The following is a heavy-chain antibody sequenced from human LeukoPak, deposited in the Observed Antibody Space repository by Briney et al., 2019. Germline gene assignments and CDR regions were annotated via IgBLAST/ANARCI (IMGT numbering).Heavy chain of an antibody. CDR1: GFTFSSYA. V-gene: IGHV3-23*01. CDR2: ISGSGGST. J-gene: IGHJ4*02. Sequence: GGSLRLSCAASGFTFSSYAMSWVRQAPGKGLEWVSAISGSGGSTYYADSVKGRFTISRDNSKNTLYLQMNSLRAEDTAVYYCAKGRGVVPAAMGYFDYWGQGTLVTVSS. D-gene: IGHD2-2*01. CDR3: AKGRGVVPAAMGYFDY.